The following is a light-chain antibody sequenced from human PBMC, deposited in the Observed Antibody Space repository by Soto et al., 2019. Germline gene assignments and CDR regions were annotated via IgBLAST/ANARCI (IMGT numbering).Light chain of an antibody. J-gene: IGKJ5*01. V-gene: IGKV1-39*01. CDR3: QHSYSTLIT. Sequence: DSQMTQSRSSLSASVGSRVTISCRASQSISRFLNWYQQRPGKAPDLLIFAASTLQSGVPSRFSGSGYGTDFALTISSLQPEDFATYYCQHSYSTLITFGQGTRLEIK. CDR1: QSISRF. CDR2: AAS.